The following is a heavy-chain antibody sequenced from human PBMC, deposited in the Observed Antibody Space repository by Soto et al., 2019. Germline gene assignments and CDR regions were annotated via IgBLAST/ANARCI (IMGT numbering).Heavy chain of an antibody. CDR1: GFSVSSNY. CDR2: IYSGGNT. D-gene: IGHD2-8*02. Sequence: EVPLVESGGGLIQPGGSLRLSCAASGFSVSSNYMSWVRQATGKELEWVSDIYSGGNTHYADSVKGRFTISRDKSNNTLHLQMNSPRAQDTAVYYCARDSTRIPYCLYVMEVWGQGTTVTVSS. CDR3: ARDSTRIPYCLYVMEV. J-gene: IGHJ6*02. V-gene: IGHV3-53*01.